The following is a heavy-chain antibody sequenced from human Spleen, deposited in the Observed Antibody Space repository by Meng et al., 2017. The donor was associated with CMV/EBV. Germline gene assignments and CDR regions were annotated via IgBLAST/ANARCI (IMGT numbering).Heavy chain of an antibody. CDR1: GNSFTTYW. D-gene: IGHD6-6*01. CDR2: IYTGDSDT. CDR3: ARLPHQILRYSSSSSYYYYGMDV. Sequence: GESLKISCRAFGNSFTTYWINWVRQVPGKGLEWMGIIYTGDSDTRYSPSFQGQVTISVDKSISTAYLQWSSLKASDTAMYYCARLPHQILRYSSSSSYYYYGMDVWGQGTTVTVSS. J-gene: IGHJ6*02. V-gene: IGHV5-51*01.